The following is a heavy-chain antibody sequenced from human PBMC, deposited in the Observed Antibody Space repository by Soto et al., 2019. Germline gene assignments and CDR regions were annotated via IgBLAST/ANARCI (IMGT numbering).Heavy chain of an antibody. Sequence: SCQTAGFSTSGHYMHLVGLGSGQGREWMGWINPNSDGTNYAQKFQGRVTMTRDTSSSTAYIELRRLRYDDPAVYFWTRDEVISIMIVEHDQRHVWWQGTTVSVST. CDR3: TRDEVISIMIVEHDQRHV. J-gene: IGHJ6*01. D-gene: IGHD3-22*01. CDR1: GFSTSGHY. V-gene: IGHV1-2*02. CDR2: INPNSDGT.